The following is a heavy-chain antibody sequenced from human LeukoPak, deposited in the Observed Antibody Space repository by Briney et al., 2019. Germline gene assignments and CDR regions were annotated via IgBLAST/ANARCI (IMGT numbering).Heavy chain of an antibody. Sequence: GGSLRLSCAASGFIFSSYSMNWVRQSPGKGLEWVSSITSSSTFIYYADSVKGRFTVSRDNAKNSLYLQMNRLRVEDTAVYYCARSDGRQNYDSYYYYMDVWGKGTTVTVSS. CDR3: ARSDGRQNYDSYYYYMDV. J-gene: IGHJ6*03. CDR1: GFIFSSYS. CDR2: ITSSSTFI. D-gene: IGHD1-7*01. V-gene: IGHV3-21*01.